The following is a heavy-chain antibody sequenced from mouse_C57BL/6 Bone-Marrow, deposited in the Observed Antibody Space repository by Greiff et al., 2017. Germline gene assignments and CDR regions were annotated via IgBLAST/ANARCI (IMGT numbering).Heavy chain of an antibody. CDR3: ARYIHYYGSSYYPFEY. CDR1: GFTFTDYY. Sequence: EVKVVESGGGLVQPGGSLSLSCAASGFTFTDYYMSWVRQPPGKALEWLGFIRNKANGYTTEYSASVKGRFTISRDNSQSILYLQMNALRAEDSATYYCARYIHYYGSSYYPFEYWGQGTTLTVSS. D-gene: IGHD1-1*01. CDR2: IRNKANGYTT. V-gene: IGHV7-3*01. J-gene: IGHJ2*01.